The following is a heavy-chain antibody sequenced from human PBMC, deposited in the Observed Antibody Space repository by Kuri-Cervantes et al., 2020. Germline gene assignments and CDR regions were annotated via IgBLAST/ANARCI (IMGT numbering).Heavy chain of an antibody. CDR3: ANMFSGYAYVDH. Sequence: GSLRLSCAVSGYSISSGYYWSWIRQPPGKGLEWIGYIYYSGSTYYNPSLKSRVTISVDTSKNQFSLKLSSVTAADTAVYYCANMFSGYAYVDHWGQGIPVTVSS. CDR2: IYYSGST. D-gene: IGHD5-12*01. CDR1: GYSISSGYY. V-gene: IGHV4-38-2*01. J-gene: IGHJ4*02.